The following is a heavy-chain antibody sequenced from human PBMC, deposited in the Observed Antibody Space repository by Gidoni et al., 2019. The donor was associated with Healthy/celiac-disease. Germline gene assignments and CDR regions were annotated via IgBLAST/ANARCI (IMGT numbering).Heavy chain of an antibody. CDR3: ATHSSSKYFQH. CDR1: GGSFSGSY. Sequence: QVQLQQWGAGLLKPSETLSLTCAVYGGSFSGSYWSWIRQPPGKGLEWIGEINHSGTTNYNPSLKSRVTISVDTSKNQFSLKLSSVTAADTAVYYCATHSSSKYFQHWGQGTLVTVSS. D-gene: IGHD6-6*01. CDR2: INHSGTT. J-gene: IGHJ1*01. V-gene: IGHV4-34*01.